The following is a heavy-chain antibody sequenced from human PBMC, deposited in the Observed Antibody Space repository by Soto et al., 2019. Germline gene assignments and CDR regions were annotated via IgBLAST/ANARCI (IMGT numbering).Heavy chain of an antibody. D-gene: IGHD4-17*01. V-gene: IGHV1-69*01. Sequence: QVQLVQSGAEVKKPGSSVKVSCKASGGTFSSYAISWVRQAPGQGLEWMGGIIPIFGTAHYAQKFQGRVTIPADESTSTAYMELSSLRSEDTAVYYCATYGGEQNYYYYGMDVWGQGTTVTVSS. CDR1: GGTFSSYA. J-gene: IGHJ6*02. CDR3: ATYGGEQNYYYYGMDV. CDR2: IIPIFGTA.